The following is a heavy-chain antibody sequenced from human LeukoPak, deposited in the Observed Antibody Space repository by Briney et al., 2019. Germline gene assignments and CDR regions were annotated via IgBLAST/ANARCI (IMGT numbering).Heavy chain of an antibody. Sequence: PSETLSLTCTVSGGSLSSGSYYWSWIRQPAGKGLEWIGRIYTSGSTNYNPSLKSRVTISVDTSKNQFSLKLSSVTAADTAVYYCARSHIVASNWFDPWGQGTLVTVSS. V-gene: IGHV4-61*02. CDR3: ARSHIVASNWFDP. D-gene: IGHD5-12*01. CDR2: IYTSGST. J-gene: IGHJ5*02. CDR1: GGSLSSGSYY.